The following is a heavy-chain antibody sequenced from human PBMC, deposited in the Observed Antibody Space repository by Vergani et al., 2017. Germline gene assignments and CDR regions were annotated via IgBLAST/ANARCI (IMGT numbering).Heavy chain of an antibody. CDR2: ISSGGGDI. CDR1: GFTFDTYT. J-gene: IGHJ1*01. D-gene: IGHD3-10*01. V-gene: IGHV3-23*01. Sequence: EVQLLESGGGLVQPGGSRRLSCAGAGFTFDTYTMAYVRQAPGKGLEWVATISSGGGDIFYADSVKGRFTIARDNSQNNLFLQMNSLKDEDTAVYYCTTAWGLYYLHGEYFQYWGRGTLVSVSS. CDR3: TTAWGLYYLHGEYFQY.